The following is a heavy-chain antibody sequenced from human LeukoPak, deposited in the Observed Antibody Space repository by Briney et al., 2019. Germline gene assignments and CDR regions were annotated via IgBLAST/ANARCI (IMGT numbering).Heavy chain of an antibody. D-gene: IGHD2-2*01. CDR1: GFTFSSYG. CDR2: IWYGGSNK. V-gene: IGHV3-30*18. J-gene: IGHJ6*03. Sequence: GRSLRLSCAASGFTFSSYGMHWVRQAPGKGLEWVAVIWYGGSNKYYADSVKGRFTISRDNSKNTLYLQMNSLRAEDTAVYYCAKGINPCSSTSCYAYYYYYYMDVWGKGTTVTVSS. CDR3: AKGINPCSSTSCYAYYYYYYMDV.